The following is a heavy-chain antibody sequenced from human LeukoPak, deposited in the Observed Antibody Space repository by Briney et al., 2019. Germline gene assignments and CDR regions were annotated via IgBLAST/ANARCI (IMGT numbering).Heavy chain of an antibody. D-gene: IGHD6-19*01. J-gene: IGHJ4*02. CDR3: ARDLGSGWSFDC. CDR2: INSDGSST. V-gene: IGHV3-74*01. Sequence: TGGSLRLSCAASGFTFSSSWMHWVRQAPGKGLVWVSRINSDGSSTTYADSVKGRFTISRDNAKNSLHLQMNSLRAEDTAVYYCARDLGSGWSFDCWGQGTLVTVSS. CDR1: GFTFSSSW.